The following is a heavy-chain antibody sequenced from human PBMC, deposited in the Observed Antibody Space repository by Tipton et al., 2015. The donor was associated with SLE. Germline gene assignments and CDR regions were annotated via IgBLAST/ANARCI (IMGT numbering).Heavy chain of an antibody. Sequence: QSGVEVKKPGASVKVSCKASGYTFTGYYMHWVRQAPGQGLEWMGRINPNSGGTNYAQKFQGRVTMTRDTSISTAYMELSRLRSDDTAVYYCAREGGDYTRAFDYWGQGTLVTVSS. J-gene: IGHJ4*02. CDR3: AREGGDYTRAFDY. V-gene: IGHV1-2*06. CDR2: INPNSGGT. CDR1: GYTFTGYY. D-gene: IGHD4-17*01.